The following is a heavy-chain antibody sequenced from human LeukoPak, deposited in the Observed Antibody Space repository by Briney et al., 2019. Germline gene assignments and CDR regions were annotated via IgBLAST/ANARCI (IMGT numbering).Heavy chain of an antibody. CDR1: GFTFSSYA. V-gene: IGHV3-23*01. CDR3: AKDASGYSSSWPEFYYYYCGMDV. J-gene: IGHJ6*02. Sequence: GGSLRLSCAASGFTFSSYAMSWVRQAPGKGLEWVSAISGSGGSTYYADSVKGRFTISRDNSKNTLYLQMNSLRAEDTAVYYCAKDASGYSSSWPEFYYYYCGMDVWGQGTTVTVSS. CDR2: ISGSGGST. D-gene: IGHD6-13*01.